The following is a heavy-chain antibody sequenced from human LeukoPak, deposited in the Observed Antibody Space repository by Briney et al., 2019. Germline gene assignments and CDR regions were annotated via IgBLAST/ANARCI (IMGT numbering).Heavy chain of an antibody. D-gene: IGHD3-3*01. CDR2: IYYSGST. J-gene: IGHJ4*02. CDR3: AICLVGIFGVVITHFDY. V-gene: IGHV4-39*02. Sequence: PPETLSLTCTVSGGSLSSSRSYWGWIRHPPGKGLEWIASIYYSGSTYNNPPLKGRVAISVETSKNHFSLKLASVAAADPAVDYCAICLVGIFGVVITHFDYWGQGTLVTVSS. CDR1: GGSLSSSRSY.